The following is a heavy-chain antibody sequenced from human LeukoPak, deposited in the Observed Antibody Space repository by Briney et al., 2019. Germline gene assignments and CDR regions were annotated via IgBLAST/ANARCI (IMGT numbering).Heavy chain of an antibody. J-gene: IGHJ4*02. Sequence: GGSLRLFCAASGFTFSSYGMHWVRQAPGKGLEWVAVISYDGSNKYYADSVKGRFTISRDNSKNTLYLQMNSLRAEDTAVYYCAKGRGYSGYDPYYFDYWGQGILVTVSS. V-gene: IGHV3-30*18. CDR2: ISYDGSNK. CDR1: GFTFSSYG. CDR3: AKGRGYSGYDPYYFDY. D-gene: IGHD5-12*01.